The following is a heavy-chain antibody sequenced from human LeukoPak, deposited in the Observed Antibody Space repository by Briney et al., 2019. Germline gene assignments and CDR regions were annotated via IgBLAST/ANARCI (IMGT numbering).Heavy chain of an antibody. CDR1: GFTFSGYW. CDR2: IKQDGSEI. CDR3: AREEHYRRYFAL. V-gene: IGHV3-7*03. Sequence: GGSLRLSCAASGFTFSGYWMSWVRQAPGKGPEWVANIKQDGSEIYYVDSVKGRFTISRDNSKNTLYLQMNTLRAEDTAVYFCAREEHYRRYFALWGRGTLVTVSS. J-gene: IGHJ2*01. D-gene: IGHD3-16*02.